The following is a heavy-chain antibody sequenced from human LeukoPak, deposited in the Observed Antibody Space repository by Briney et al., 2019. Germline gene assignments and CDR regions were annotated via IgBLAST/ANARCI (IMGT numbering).Heavy chain of an antibody. CDR3: ASDPVAATPLGAFDI. CDR2: ISSSSSYI. V-gene: IGHV3-21*01. D-gene: IGHD2-15*01. J-gene: IGHJ3*02. Sequence: GGSLRLSCAASGFTFSSYSMNWVRQAPGKGLEWVSSISSSSSYIYYADSVKGRFTISRDNAKNSLYLQMNSLRAEDTAVYYCASDPVAATPLGAFDIWGQGTMVTVSS. CDR1: GFTFSSYS.